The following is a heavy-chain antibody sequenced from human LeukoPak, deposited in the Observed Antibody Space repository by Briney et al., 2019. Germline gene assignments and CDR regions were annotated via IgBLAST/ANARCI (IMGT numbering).Heavy chain of an antibody. D-gene: IGHD3-22*01. J-gene: IGHJ4*02. CDR1: GYTFTSYY. CDR3: ARGPFRDSSGYYGPPDYFDY. Sequence: ASVKVSCKASGYTFTSYYMHWVRQAPGQGLEWMGIINPSGGSTSYAQKFQGRVTMTRDMSTSTVYMELSSLRSEDTAVYYCARGPFRDSSGYYGPPDYFDYWGQGTLVTVSS. CDR2: INPSGGST. V-gene: IGHV1-46*01.